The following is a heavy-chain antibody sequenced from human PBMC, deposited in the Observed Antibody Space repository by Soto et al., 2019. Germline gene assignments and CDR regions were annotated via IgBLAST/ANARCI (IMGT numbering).Heavy chain of an antibody. J-gene: IGHJ4*02. CDR2: FDPEDGET. V-gene: IGHV1-24*01. CDR1: GYTLTELS. Sequence: ASVKVSYKVSGYTLTELSMHWVRQAPGKGLEWMGGFDPEDGETIYAQKFQGRVTMTEDTSTDTAYMELSSLRSEDTAVYYCAKSPRHYYGSGSYYFLESWGQGTLVTVSS. D-gene: IGHD3-10*01. CDR3: AKSPRHYYGSGSYYFLES.